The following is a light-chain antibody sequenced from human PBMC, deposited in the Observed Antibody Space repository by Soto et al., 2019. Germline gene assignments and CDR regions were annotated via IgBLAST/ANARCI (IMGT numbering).Light chain of an antibody. J-gene: IGKJ1*01. Sequence: EIVLTHSPATQSLSVGERATLSCKTSQSVTRYLAWYQQKPGQAPRLLIYDAYHRATGIAAKFSGSGSGTDFTLTISSLEPEDFAVYYCQHRSSWPWTFGQGTKVDIK. CDR2: DAY. CDR1: QSVTRY. V-gene: IGKV3-11*01. CDR3: QHRSSWPWT.